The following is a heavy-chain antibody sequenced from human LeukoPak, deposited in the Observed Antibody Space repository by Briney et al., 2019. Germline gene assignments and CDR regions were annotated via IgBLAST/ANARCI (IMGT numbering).Heavy chain of an antibody. CDR2: ISSSSSYI. V-gene: IGHV3-21*01. Sequence: GGSLRLSCAASGFTFSSYSMNWVCQAPGKGLEWVSSISSSSSYIYYADSVKGRFTISRDNAKNSLYLQMNSLRAEDTAVYYCARFLAAAGNDAFDIWGQGTMVTVSS. D-gene: IGHD6-13*01. CDR1: GFTFSSYS. J-gene: IGHJ3*02. CDR3: ARFLAAAGNDAFDI.